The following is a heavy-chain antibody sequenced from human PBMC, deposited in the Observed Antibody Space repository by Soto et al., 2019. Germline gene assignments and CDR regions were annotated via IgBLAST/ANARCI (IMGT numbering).Heavy chain of an antibody. Sequence: PGGSLRLSCAASGFTFSSYWMSWVRQAPGKGLEWVANIKQDGSEKYYVDSVKGRFTISRDNAKNSLYLQMNSLRAEDTAVYYCARAKDDFWSGYYLYYSYYYMEVWGKGTTVTVSS. V-gene: IGHV3-7*01. CDR3: ARAKDDFWSGYYLYYSYYYMEV. J-gene: IGHJ6*03. CDR2: IKQDGSEK. D-gene: IGHD3-3*01. CDR1: GFTFSSYW.